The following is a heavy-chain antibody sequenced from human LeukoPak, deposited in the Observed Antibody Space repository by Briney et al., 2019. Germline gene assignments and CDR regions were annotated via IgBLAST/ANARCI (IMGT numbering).Heavy chain of an antibody. V-gene: IGHV4-34*01. CDR3: ARVPRGDGWFDP. CDR2: INHSGST. J-gene: IGHJ5*02. CDR1: GGSFSGYY. D-gene: IGHD3-10*01. Sequence: SETLSLTCGVYGGSFSGYYWSWIRQPPGKGLEWIGEINHSGSTNYNPSLKSRVTISVDTSKNQFSLKLSSVTAADTAVYYCARVPRGDGWFDPWGQGTLVTVSS.